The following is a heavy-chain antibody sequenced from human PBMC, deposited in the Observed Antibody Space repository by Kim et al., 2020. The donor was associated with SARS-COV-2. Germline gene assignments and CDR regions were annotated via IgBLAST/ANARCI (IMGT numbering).Heavy chain of an antibody. D-gene: IGHD3-10*01. J-gene: IGHJ5*02. CDR2: ISSDGSNK. CDR3: ARQGVRGPTYWFDP. Sequence: GGSLRLSCAASGFTFSSYAMLWVRQAPGKGLERVAVISSDGSNKYYGDSVKGRFTVSRDNSKNTLYLQMNSLRAEDTAVYYCARQGVRGPTYWFDPWGQGTLVTVPS. V-gene: IGHV3-30*04. CDR1: GFTFSSYA.